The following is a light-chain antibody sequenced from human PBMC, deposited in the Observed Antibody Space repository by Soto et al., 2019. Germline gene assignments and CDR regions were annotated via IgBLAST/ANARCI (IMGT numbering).Light chain of an antibody. V-gene: IGLV2-11*01. CDR2: DVH. CDR1: SSDVGTYNS. Sequence: QSALTQPRSVSGSPGQSVTISCTGTSSDVGTYNSVSWYQQYPGRAPKVILYDVHRRPSGVPDRFSGSKSGNTASLTISGVQAEDEGDYYCCSYAGNSYVFGTGTKAPS. CDR3: CSYAGNSYV. J-gene: IGLJ1*01.